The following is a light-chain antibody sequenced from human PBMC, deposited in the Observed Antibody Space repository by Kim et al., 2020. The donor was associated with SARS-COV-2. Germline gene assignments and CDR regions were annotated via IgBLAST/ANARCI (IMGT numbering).Light chain of an antibody. J-gene: IGLJ2*01. CDR1: KMGDKY. CDR2: QDA. CDR3: QTWDSSTAI. V-gene: IGLV3-1*01. Sequence: VYQGPTAIITCYGDKMGDKYAIWSKQKPGQSPMVVIYQDAKRPSGIPERFSGSSSGNTATLTISGTQPMDEADYYCQTWDSSTAIFGGGTQLTVL.